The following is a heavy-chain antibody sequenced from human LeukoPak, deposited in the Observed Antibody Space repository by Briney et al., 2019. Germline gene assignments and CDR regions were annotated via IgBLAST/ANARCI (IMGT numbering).Heavy chain of an antibody. CDR1: GFTFSNYW. J-gene: IGHJ4*02. D-gene: IGHD5-18*01. CDR3: AREGQRAYSFGY. CDR2: IKQDGSEK. V-gene: IGHV3-7*01. Sequence: GGSLRLSCAAPGFTFSNYWMSWVRQAPGKGLEWLADIKQDGSEKYYVDSVKGRFTISRDNAKNSLYLRMNTLRAEDTAVYYCAREGQRAYSFGYWGQGTLVTVSS.